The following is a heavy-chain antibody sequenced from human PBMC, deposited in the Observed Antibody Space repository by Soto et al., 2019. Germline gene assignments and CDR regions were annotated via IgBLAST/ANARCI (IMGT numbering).Heavy chain of an antibody. Sequence: QVHLVQSGAEVTKAGSSVKVSCKASGGTFSSHAFSWVRQAPGQGLEWVGGIIPIFETANYAQEFQGRVTISADESTNTVILELNNLRSDDTAIDFCAIVDRSSWIGNQWGPGTQVTVS. CDR3: AIVDRSSWIGNQ. V-gene: IGHV1-69*01. CDR1: GGTFSSHA. J-gene: IGHJ4*02. D-gene: IGHD6-6*01. CDR2: IIPIFETA.